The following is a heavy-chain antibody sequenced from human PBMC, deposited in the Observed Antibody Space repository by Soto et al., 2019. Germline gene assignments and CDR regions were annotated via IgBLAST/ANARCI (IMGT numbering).Heavy chain of an antibody. D-gene: IGHD6-6*01. Sequence: QVQLVESGGGVVQPGRSLRLSCAASGFTFSSYGMHWVRQAPGKGLEWVAVISYDGSNKYYAESVKGRFTISRDNSKNTLYRQVNSLRAEDRAVYYCAKIGGARREGGLFDYWGQGTLVTVSS. CDR3: AKIGGARREGGLFDY. J-gene: IGHJ4*02. CDR1: GFTFSSYG. V-gene: IGHV3-30*18. CDR2: ISYDGSNK.